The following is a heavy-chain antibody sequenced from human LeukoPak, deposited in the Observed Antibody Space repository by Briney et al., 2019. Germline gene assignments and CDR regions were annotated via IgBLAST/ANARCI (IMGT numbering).Heavy chain of an antibody. J-gene: IGHJ3*02. V-gene: IGHV4-59*01. Sequence: NPSETLSLTCAVSGGSISSYYWSWIRQPPGKGLEWIGYIYYSGSTNYNPSLKSRVTISVDTSKNQFSLKLSSVTAADTAVYYCARDPQEGWLQGAFDIWGQGTMVTVSS. D-gene: IGHD5-24*01. CDR2: IYYSGST. CDR3: ARDPQEGWLQGAFDI. CDR1: GGSISSYY.